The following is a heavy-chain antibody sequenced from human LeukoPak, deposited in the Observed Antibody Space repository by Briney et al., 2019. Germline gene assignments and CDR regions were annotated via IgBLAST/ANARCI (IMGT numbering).Heavy chain of an antibody. J-gene: IGHJ3*02. CDR2: TILIFGTA. Sequence: GSSVKVSCKASGATFSSYSISWGRQAPGQGLWWMGGTILIFGTANYAQKIQGRVTITADESKSTAYMELSSLRSEDTAVYYCARDSVVVPAADYLFDIWGEGTMVTVSS. V-gene: IGHV1-69*01. D-gene: IGHD2-2*01. CDR1: GATFSSYS. CDR3: ARDSVVVPAADYLFDI.